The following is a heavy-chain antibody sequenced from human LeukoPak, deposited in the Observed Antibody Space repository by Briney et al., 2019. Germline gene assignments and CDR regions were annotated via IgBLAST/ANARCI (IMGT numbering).Heavy chain of an antibody. CDR2: IYYSGSA. J-gene: IGHJ4*02. CDR1: GGSISSSSYY. Sequence: SETLSLTCTVSGGSISSSSYYWGWIRQPPGKGLEWIGSIYYSGSAYYNPSLKSRVTISVDTSKNQFSLKLSSVTAADTAVYYCARLTAGTHFDYWGQGTLVTVSS. V-gene: IGHV4-39*01. CDR3: ARLTAGTHFDY.